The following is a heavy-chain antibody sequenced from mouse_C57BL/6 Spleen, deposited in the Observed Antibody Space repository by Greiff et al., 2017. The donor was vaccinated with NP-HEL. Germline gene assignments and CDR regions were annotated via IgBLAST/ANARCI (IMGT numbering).Heavy chain of an antibody. CDR2: ISDGGSYT. CDR1: GFTFSSYA. D-gene: IGHD2-3*01. J-gene: IGHJ1*03. Sequence: EVQLQQSGGGLVKPGGSLKLSCAASGFTFSSYAMSWVRQTPEKRLEWVATISDGGSYTYYPDNVKGRFTISRDNAKNNLYLQMSHLKSEDTAMYYCARDPYDGYGYFDVWGTGTTVTVSS. V-gene: IGHV5-4*01. CDR3: ARDPYDGYGYFDV.